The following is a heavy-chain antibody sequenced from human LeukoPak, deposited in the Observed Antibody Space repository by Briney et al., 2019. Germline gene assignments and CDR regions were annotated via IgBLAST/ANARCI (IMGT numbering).Heavy chain of an antibody. Sequence: ASVTVSCKASGGSFSSYAISWVRQAPGQGPEWMGRIIPVLGIVKYAQKFQGRVTITADKSTSTAYMEVSSLRSEDTAVYYCARDQGGSSWQGLDYWGRGTLVTVSS. CDR2: IIPVLGIV. J-gene: IGHJ4*02. D-gene: IGHD6-13*01. CDR3: ARDQGGSSWQGLDY. V-gene: IGHV1-69*04. CDR1: GGSFSSYA.